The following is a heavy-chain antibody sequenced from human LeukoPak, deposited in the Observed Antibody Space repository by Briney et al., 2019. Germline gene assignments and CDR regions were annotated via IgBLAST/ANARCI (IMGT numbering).Heavy chain of an antibody. D-gene: IGHD3-10*01. CDR3: ARGLGSGSYYGS. V-gene: IGHV1-46*01. CDR1: GYTFTSYR. Sequence: ASVKVSCKASGYTFTSYRMHWVRQAPGQGLEWMGIINPSDGSATYAQNFQGRVTLTRDTSTSTVYMELSSLRSEDTAVYYCARGLGSGSYYGSWGQGTLVTVSS. CDR2: INPSDGSA. J-gene: IGHJ5*02.